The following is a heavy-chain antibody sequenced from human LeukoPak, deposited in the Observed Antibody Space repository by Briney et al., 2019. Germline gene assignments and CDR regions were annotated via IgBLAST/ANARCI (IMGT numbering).Heavy chain of an antibody. CDR3: ARDWPLVIVDY. V-gene: IGHV1-18*01. D-gene: IGHD2-21*01. J-gene: IGHJ4*02. Sequence: GASVKISCKTSGYIFTSYGISWVRQAPGQGLEWMGWISGKKGDTKYAQKFQGRVTMTTDASTNTAYVELRSLRSDDTAMYYCARDWPLVIVDYWGQGTLVTVS. CDR1: GYIFTSYG. CDR2: ISGKKGDT.